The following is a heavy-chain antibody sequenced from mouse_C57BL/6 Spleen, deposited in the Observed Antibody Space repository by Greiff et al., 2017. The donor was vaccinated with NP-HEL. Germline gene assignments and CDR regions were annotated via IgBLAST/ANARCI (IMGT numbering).Heavy chain of an antibody. CDR2: IDPSDSYT. Sequence: QVQLKQSGAELVMPGASVKLSCKASGYTFTSYWMHWVKQRPGQGLEWIGEIDPSDSYTNYNQKFKGKSTLTVDKSSSTAYMQLSSLTSEDSAVYYCARRLRLDAMDYWGQGTSVTVSS. J-gene: IGHJ4*01. D-gene: IGHD1-1*01. CDR1: GYTFTSYW. CDR3: ARRLRLDAMDY. V-gene: IGHV1-69*01.